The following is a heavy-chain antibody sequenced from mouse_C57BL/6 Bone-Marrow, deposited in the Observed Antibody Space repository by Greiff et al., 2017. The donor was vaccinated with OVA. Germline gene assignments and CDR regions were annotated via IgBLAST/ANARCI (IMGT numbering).Heavy chain of an antibody. D-gene: IGHD2-5*01. V-gene: IGHV3-1*01. CDR3: ARDNSNYVFDY. CDR2: ISYSGST. J-gene: IGHJ2*01. Sequence: EVKVVESGPGMVKPSQSLSLTCTVTGYSITSGYDWHWIRHFPGNKLEWMGYISYSGSTNYNPSLKSRISITHDTSKNHFFLKLNSVTTEDTATYYCARDNSNYVFDYWGQGTTLTVSS. CDR1: GYSITSGYD.